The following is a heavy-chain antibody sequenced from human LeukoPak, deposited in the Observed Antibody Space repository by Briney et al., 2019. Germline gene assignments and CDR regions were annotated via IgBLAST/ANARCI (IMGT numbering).Heavy chain of an antibody. J-gene: IGHJ3*01. CDR2: IRADGSRT. V-gene: IGHV3-7*01. Sequence: GGSLRLPCVASGFTFSNYWMTWVRQAPGKGLEWVANIRADGSRTYYVDSAKGRFTISRDNAKNSLYLQLTSLSADDTALYYCARDGNYFHTHYYDVFDLWGQGTMVTVSP. CDR1: GFTFSNYW. CDR3: ARDGNYFHTHYYDVFDL. D-gene: IGHD2/OR15-2a*01.